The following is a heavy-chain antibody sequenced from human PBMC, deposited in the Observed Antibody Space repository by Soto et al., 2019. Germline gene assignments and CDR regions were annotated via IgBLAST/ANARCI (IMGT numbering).Heavy chain of an antibody. D-gene: IGHD3-3*01. CDR3: ARESGSDRYLDY. V-gene: IGHV4-31*03. Sequence: QVQLQESGPGLVKPSQTLSLTCTVSGGSISSGGYYWSWIRQHPGKGLEWIGYIHYSGTTYYNPSLKSRVAISVDTSKNQFSLNLSSVTAADTAVYFCARESGSDRYLDYWGQGTLVTVSS. CDR1: GGSISSGGYY. J-gene: IGHJ4*02. CDR2: IHYSGTT.